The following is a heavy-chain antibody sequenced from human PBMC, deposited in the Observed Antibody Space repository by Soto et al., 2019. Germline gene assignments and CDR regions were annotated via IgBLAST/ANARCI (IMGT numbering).Heavy chain of an antibody. J-gene: IGHJ4*02. CDR2: ISGSGGTT. Sequence: PGGSLRLSCAASGFTFSNYAMSWVRQTPGKGLEWVSGISGSGGTTDYADSAKGRFTISRDKSKNTLYLQMNSLRPEDTAVYYCAKGRETSMVGSYFDSWGQGTMVTVSS. D-gene: IGHD3-10*01. CDR3: AKGRETSMVGSYFDS. CDR1: GFTFSNYA. V-gene: IGHV3-23*01.